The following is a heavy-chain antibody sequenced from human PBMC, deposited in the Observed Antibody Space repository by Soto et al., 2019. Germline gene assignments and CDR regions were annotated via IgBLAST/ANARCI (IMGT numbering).Heavy chain of an antibody. CDR3: ARDGEVVTALENYYYGMDG. V-gene: IGHV1-69*06. D-gene: IGHD2-21*02. Sequence: PVKVSCTASGGTISSDAICWVRPAPGPVLEWMGGIIPIFGTANYAQKFQGRVTITADKSTSTAYMELSSLRSEDTAVYYCARDGEVVTALENYYYGMDGWGQGTTVTFSS. J-gene: IGHJ6*02. CDR2: IIPIFGTA. CDR1: GGTISSDA.